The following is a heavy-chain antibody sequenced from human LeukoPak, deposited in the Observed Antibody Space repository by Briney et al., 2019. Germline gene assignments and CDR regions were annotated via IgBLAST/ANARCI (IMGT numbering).Heavy chain of an antibody. CDR1: GFTFSSYA. CDR2: ISSNGGST. V-gene: IGHV3-64*01. Sequence: GGSLRLSCAASGFTFSSYAMHWVRQAPGKGLEYVSAISSNGGSTYYANSVKGRFTISRDNSKNTLYLQMNSLRAEDTAVYYCAREGYSYGDYFDYWGQGTLVTVSS. D-gene: IGHD5-18*01. J-gene: IGHJ4*02. CDR3: AREGYSYGDYFDY.